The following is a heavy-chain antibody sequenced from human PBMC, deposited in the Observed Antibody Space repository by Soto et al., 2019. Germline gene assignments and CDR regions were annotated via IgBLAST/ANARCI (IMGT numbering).Heavy chain of an antibody. CDR3: ARWGTRGGLDV. J-gene: IGHJ5*02. D-gene: IGHD3-16*01. Sequence: QVHLVESGGGVVQPGTSLRLSCVGSGFTFRSYVIHWVRQAPGKGLEWVALTSYDGSNNFYGDSVKGRFTISRDNSRNIVELQMDSLRLEDTALYYCARWGTRGGLDVWGQGTLVSVSS. V-gene: IGHV3-33*05. CDR1: GFTFRSYV. CDR2: TSYDGSNN.